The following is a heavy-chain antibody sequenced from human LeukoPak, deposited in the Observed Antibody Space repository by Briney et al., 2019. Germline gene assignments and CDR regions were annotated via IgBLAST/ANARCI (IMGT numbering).Heavy chain of an antibody. CDR3: ARTVGYGDYSWFDP. CDR2: IYSGNNT. J-gene: IGHJ5*02. V-gene: IGHV3-53*01. CDR1: GGSISSSSYY. D-gene: IGHD4-17*01. Sequence: PSETLSLTCTVSGGSISSSSYYWGWIRQPPGKGLEWVSVIYSGNNTYYADSVKGRFTISRDTSKNTLYLQMNSLRAEDTAVYYCARTVGYGDYSWFDPWGQGTLVTVSS.